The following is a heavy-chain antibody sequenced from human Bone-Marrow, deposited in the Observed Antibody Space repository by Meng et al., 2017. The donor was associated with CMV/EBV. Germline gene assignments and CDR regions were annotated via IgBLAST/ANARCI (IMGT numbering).Heavy chain of an antibody. CDR3: AKDLSRYYYYGMDV. J-gene: IGHJ6*02. D-gene: IGHD2-2*01. CDR2: IRYDGSNK. CDR1: GFTFSSYG. V-gene: IGHV3-30*02. Sequence: GESLKISCAASGFTFSSYGMHWVRQVPGKGLEWVAFIRYDGSNKYYADSVKGRFTISGDNSKNALYLQMNSLKDEDTAVYYCAKDLSRYYYYGMDVWGQGTTVTVSS.